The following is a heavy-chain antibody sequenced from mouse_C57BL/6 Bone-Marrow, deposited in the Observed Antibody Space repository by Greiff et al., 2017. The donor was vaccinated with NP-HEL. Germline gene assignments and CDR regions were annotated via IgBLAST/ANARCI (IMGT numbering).Heavy chain of an antibody. J-gene: IGHJ2*01. CDR2: IYPGSGST. CDR1: GYTFTSYW. D-gene: IGHD2-1*01. Sequence: QVQLKQPGAELVKPGASVKMSCKASGYTFTSYWITWVKQRPGQGLEWIGDIYPGSGSTNYNEKFKSKVTLTVDTSSSTAYMQLSSLTSEDSAVYYCARGYYGNYVPYFDYWGQGTTLTVSS. V-gene: IGHV1-55*01. CDR3: ARGYYGNYVPYFDY.